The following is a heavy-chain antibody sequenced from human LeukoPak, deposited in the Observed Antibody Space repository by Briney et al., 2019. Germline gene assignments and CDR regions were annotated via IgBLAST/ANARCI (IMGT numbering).Heavy chain of an antibody. CDR3: ARSGYSSGWYGGWFDP. CDR1: GFTFGSYA. D-gene: IGHD6-19*01. Sequence: GGSLRLSCAASGFTFGSYAMHWVRQAPGKGLEWVAVISYDGSNKYYADSVKGRFTISRDNSKNTLYLQMNSLRAEDTAVYYCARSGYSSGWYGGWFDPWGQGTLVTVSS. CDR2: ISYDGSNK. V-gene: IGHV3-30-3*01. J-gene: IGHJ5*02.